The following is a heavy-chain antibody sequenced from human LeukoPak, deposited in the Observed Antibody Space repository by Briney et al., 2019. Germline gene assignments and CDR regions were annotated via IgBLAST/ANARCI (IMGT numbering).Heavy chain of an antibody. CDR3: ARDRTAAGLFDY. CDR2: IKQDGSEK. V-gene: IGHV3-7*01. CDR1: GFTFSTYY. Sequence: GSLRLSCVASGFTFSTYYMSWVRQAPGKGLEWVANIKQDGSEKNYVDSVEGRFTISRDNAKNSLYLQMNSLRAEDTAVYYCARDRTAAGLFDYWGQGTLVTVSS. J-gene: IGHJ4*02. D-gene: IGHD6-13*01.